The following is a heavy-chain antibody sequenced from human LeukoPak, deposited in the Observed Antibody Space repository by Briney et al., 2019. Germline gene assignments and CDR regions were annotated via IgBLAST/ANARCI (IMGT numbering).Heavy chain of an antibody. J-gene: IGHJ6*03. CDR2: IKSDGSA. V-gene: IGHV3-74*01. D-gene: IGHD1-26*01. CDR1: GFTFSGAW. Sequence: GGSLRLACAASGFTFSGAWMHWVRQDPGKGLVWVSLIKSDGSAIYADSVKGRFTISRDNAQSTVYLQRNSLRAEDTAVYYCAKLGAYSLYYYMDVWGKGTTVTVSS. CDR3: AKLGAYSLYYYMDV.